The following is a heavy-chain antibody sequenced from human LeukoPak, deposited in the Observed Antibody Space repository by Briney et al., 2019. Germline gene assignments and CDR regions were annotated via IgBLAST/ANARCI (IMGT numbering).Heavy chain of an antibody. CDR3: ARGGRGTTGAFDI. D-gene: IGHD1-1*01. V-gene: IGHV1-2*04. CDR2: INPNSGGT. Sequence: ASVKVSCKASGYTFTGYYMHWVRQAPGQGLEWMGWINPNSGGTNYAQKFQGWVTMTKDTSISTAYMELSRLRSDDTAVYYCARGGRGTTGAFDIWGQGTMVTVSS. CDR1: GYTFTGYY. J-gene: IGHJ3*02.